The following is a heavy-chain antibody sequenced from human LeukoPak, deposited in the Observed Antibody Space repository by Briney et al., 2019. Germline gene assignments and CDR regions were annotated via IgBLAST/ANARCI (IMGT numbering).Heavy chain of an antibody. CDR1: GYSISSGYY. J-gene: IGHJ4*02. D-gene: IGHD2-15*01. CDR2: IYHSGRT. Sequence: PSETLSLTCTVSGYSISSGYYWGWIRQPPGKGLEWIGTIYHSGRTYYNPSLKSRVTISVDTSKNQFSLRLSSVTAADTAVYYCARGDGGSMYDYWGQGTLVTVSS. V-gene: IGHV4-38-2*02. CDR3: ARGDGGSMYDY.